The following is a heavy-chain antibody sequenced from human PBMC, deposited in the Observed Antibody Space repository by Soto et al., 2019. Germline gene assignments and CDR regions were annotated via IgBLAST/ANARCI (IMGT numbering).Heavy chain of an antibody. Sequence: ASVKVSCKASGYTFTSYAMHWVRQAPGQRLEWMGWINAGNGNTKYAQKLQGRVTMTTDTSTSTAYMELRSLRSDDTAVYYCARDWNAEDYWGQGTLVTVSS. CDR3: ARDWNAEDY. CDR2: INAGNGNT. D-gene: IGHD1-1*01. V-gene: IGHV1-3*01. J-gene: IGHJ4*02. CDR1: GYTFTSYA.